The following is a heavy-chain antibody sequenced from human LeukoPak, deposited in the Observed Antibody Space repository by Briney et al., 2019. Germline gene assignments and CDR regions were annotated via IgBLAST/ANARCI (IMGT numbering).Heavy chain of an antibody. J-gene: IGHJ4*02. CDR3: AKAAYSSGWYVSDY. CDR1: GFTFSSYG. V-gene: IGHV3-33*06. CDR2: IWYDGSNK. D-gene: IGHD6-19*01. Sequence: PGRSLRLSCAASGFTFSSYGMHWVRQAPGKGLEWVAVIWYDGSNKYYADSVKRRFTISRDNSKNTLYLQMNSLRAEDTAVYYCAKAAYSSGWYVSDYWGQGTLVTVSS.